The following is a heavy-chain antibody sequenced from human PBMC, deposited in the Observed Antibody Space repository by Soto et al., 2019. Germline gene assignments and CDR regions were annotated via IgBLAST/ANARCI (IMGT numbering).Heavy chain of an antibody. D-gene: IGHD3-22*01. CDR2: IKSKTDGGTT. J-gene: IGHJ4*01. CDR1: GFTFSNAW. Sequence: GGSLRLSCAASGFTFSNAWINWVRQAPGKGLEWVGRIKSKTDGGTTDFAAPVKGRFAISRDDSKNMVYLQMNSLKTEDTAVYYCTTDSYITTVIVRFDYWGHGTLVTVS. V-gene: IGHV3-15*07. CDR3: TTDSYITTVIVRFDY.